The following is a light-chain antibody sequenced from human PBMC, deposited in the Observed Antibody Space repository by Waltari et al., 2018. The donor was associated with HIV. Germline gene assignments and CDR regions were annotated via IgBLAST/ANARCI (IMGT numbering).Light chain of an antibody. CDR1: NIGSQS. J-gene: IGLJ2*01. Sequence: SYVLTQPPSMSVAPGQTARIPCGGNNIGSQSGHWYQQRPGQAPVLVVFDDSERPSEIPDRFSGSNSGNTATLTISRVGAGDEADYYCQVWDSSSDHVLFGGGTRLTVL. CDR2: DDS. V-gene: IGLV3-21*02. CDR3: QVWDSSSDHVL.